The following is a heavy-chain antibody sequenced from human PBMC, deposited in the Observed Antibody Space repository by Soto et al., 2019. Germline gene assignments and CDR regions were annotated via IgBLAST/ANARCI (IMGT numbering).Heavy chain of an antibody. CDR1: GFTFSSYG. V-gene: IGHV3-33*01. CDR2: IWYDGSNK. Sequence: PGGSLRLSCAASGFTFSSYGMHWVRQAPGKGLEWVAVIWYDGSNKYYADSVKGRFTISRDNSKNTLYLQMNSLRAGDTAVYYCARDMVRGVIGSWGQGTLVTVSS. J-gene: IGHJ5*02. D-gene: IGHD3-10*01. CDR3: ARDMVRGVIGS.